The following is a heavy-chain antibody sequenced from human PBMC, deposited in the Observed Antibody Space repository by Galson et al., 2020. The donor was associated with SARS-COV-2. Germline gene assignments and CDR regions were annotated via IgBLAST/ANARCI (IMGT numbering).Heavy chain of an antibody. CDR2: INHSGST. Sequence: SQASETLSLTCAVYGGSFSGFYWSWIRQSPVKGLEWIGEINHSGSTNYNTSPKSRVTISVDTFKNQSSLKLNSVTAADTAVYDCARGRWVPRFDSGGQGTLVTVSS. CDR3: ARGRWVPRFDS. D-gene: IGHD1-26*01. CDR1: GGSFSGFY. V-gene: IGHV4-34*01. J-gene: IGHJ5*01.